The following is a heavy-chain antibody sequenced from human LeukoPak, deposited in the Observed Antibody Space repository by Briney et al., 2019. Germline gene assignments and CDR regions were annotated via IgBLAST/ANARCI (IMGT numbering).Heavy chain of an antibody. CDR3: ARDGGYSMRGFDY. D-gene: IGHD6-13*01. Sequence: SETLSLTCAVYGGSFSGYYWSWIRQPPGKGLEWIGYIYYSGSTNYNPSLKSRVTISVDTSKNQFSLKLSSVTAADTAVYYCARDGGYSMRGFDYWGQGTLVTVSS. V-gene: IGHV4-59*01. CDR2: IYYSGST. J-gene: IGHJ4*02. CDR1: GGSFSGYY.